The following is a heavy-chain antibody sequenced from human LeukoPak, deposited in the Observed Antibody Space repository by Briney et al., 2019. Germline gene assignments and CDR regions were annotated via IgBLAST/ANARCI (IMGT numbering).Heavy chain of an antibody. CDR3: AVDYMAALDAFDI. CDR2: IIPIFGTA. J-gene: IGHJ3*02. V-gene: IGHV1-69*05. CDR1: GGTFSSYA. Sequence: GASVKVSCKASGGTFSSYAISWVRQAPGQGLEWMGGIIPIFGTANYAQKFQGRVTITTDESTSTAYMELSSLRSEDTAVYYCAVDYMAALDAFDIWGQGTMVTVSS. D-gene: IGHD4-11*01.